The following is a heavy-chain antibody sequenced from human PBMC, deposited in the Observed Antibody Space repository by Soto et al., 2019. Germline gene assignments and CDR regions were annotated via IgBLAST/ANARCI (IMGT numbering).Heavy chain of an antibody. CDR2: ISAYNGNT. CDR1: GYTFTSYG. CDR3: ARDSSVPYYFDY. D-gene: IGHD3-22*01. Sequence: ASVKVSCKASGYTFTSYGISWVRQAPGQGLEWMGWISAYNGNTNYAQKFQGRVTMTRDTSTSTVYMELSSLRSEDTAVYYCARDSSVPYYFDYWGQGTLVTVSS. V-gene: IGHV1-18*01. J-gene: IGHJ4*02.